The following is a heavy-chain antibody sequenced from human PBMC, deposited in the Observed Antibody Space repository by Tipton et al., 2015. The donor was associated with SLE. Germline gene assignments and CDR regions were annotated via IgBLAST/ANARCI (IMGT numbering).Heavy chain of an antibody. V-gene: IGHV4-39*07. J-gene: IGHJ6*03. Sequence: TLSLTCIVSGGSISSSSYYWGWIRQPPGKGLEWIGSIYYSGSTYYNPSLKSRVTISVDTSKNQFSLKLSSVTAADTAVYYCARGRAAADLYYYYYYMDVWGKGTTVTVSS. D-gene: IGHD6-13*01. CDR1: GGSISSSSYY. CDR3: ARGRAAADLYYYYYYMDV. CDR2: IYYSGST.